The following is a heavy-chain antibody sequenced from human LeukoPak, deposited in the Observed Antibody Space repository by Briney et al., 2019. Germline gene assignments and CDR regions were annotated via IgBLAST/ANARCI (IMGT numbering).Heavy chain of an antibody. CDR1: GFTFSNYA. CDR2: ISGSDDST. V-gene: IGHV3-23*01. Sequence: GGSLRLSCAASGFTFSNYAMSCVRQAPGKGLEWVSAISGSDDSTYYADSVKGRFTISRGNSKNTLYLQMNSLRAEDTAVYYCAKSLGNFDYWGQGTLVTVSS. D-gene: IGHD3-10*01. J-gene: IGHJ4*02. CDR3: AKSLGNFDY.